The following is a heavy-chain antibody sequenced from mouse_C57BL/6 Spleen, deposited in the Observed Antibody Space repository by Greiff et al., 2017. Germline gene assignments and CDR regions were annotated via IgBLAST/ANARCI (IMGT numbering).Heavy chain of an antibody. D-gene: IGHD2-4*01. CDR2: FYPGSGSI. CDR3: ARHEGGDYDGAFAY. J-gene: IGHJ3*01. CDR1: GYTFTEYT. V-gene: IGHV1-62-2*01. Sequence: QVQLQQSGAELVKPGASVTLSCTASGYTFTEYTINWVKQRSGQGLEWIGWFYPGSGSIKYNEKLKNQATMTADKSSSTVYMVHSRLTSEYSAVYFCARHEGGDYDGAFAYWGQGTLVTVSA.